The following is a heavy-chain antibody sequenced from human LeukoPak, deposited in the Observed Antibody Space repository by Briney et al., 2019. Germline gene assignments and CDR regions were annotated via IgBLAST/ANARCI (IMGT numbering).Heavy chain of an antibody. D-gene: IGHD5-12*01. CDR3: ARDRGGYDWAFDY. J-gene: IGHJ4*02. Sequence: ASVKVSCKASGYTFTGYYMHWVRQAPGQGLEWMGWINPNSGGTNYAQKFQGRVIMTRDTSISTAYMELSRLRSDDTAVYYCARDRGGYDWAFDYWGQGTLVTVSS. CDR2: INPNSGGT. V-gene: IGHV1-2*02. CDR1: GYTFTGYY.